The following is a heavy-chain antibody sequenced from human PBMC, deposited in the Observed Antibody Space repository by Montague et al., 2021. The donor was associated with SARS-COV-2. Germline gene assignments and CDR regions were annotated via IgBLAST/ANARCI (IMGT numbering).Heavy chain of an antibody. CDR3: ARWDPQTLTLIGLRGKSASDY. CDR1: GGSFSGYY. J-gene: IGHJ4*02. D-gene: IGHD4-23*01. Sequence: SETLSLTCAVYGGSFSGYYWTWIHQSPGKGLEWIVEINHSGTTNYNFNPSLRSRVTISVDTSKSQFPLKLTSVTAADTGVYYCARWDPQTLTLIGLRGKSASDYWGQGTLVTVSS. V-gene: IGHV4-34*01. CDR2: INHSGTT.